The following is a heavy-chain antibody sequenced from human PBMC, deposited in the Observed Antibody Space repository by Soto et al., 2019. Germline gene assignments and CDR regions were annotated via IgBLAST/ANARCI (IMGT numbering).Heavy chain of an antibody. J-gene: IGHJ3*02. CDR1: GFTFSSYG. CDR2: ISYDGSNK. V-gene: IGHV3-30*18. Sequence: GGSLRLSCAASGFTFSSYGMHWVRQAPGKGLEWVAVISYDGSNKYYADSVKGRFTISRDNSKNTLYLQMNSLRAEDTAVYYCAKDTGRAGVDAFDIWGQGTMVTVSS. CDR3: AKDTGRAGVDAFDI. D-gene: IGHD3-10*01.